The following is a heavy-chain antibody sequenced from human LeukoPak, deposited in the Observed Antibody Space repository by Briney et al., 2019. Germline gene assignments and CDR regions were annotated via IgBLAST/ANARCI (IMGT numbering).Heavy chain of an antibody. Sequence: RWETLYLTCAVYGGSFSGYYCSWIRQPPGKGVELIGEINHNGSTNLNPSLKSRVTISVDTSKNQFSLKLSSVTAADTAVYYCAGVGPDSSSWIPPYYYYGMDVWGQGTTVTVPS. CDR1: GGSFSGYY. V-gene: IGHV4-34*01. D-gene: IGHD6-13*01. CDR3: AGVGPDSSSWIPPYYYYGMDV. J-gene: IGHJ6*02. CDR2: INHNGST.